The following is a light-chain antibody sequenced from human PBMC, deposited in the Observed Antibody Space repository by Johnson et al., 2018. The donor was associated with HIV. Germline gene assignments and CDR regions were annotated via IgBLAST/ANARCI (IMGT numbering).Light chain of an antibody. V-gene: IGLV1-51*02. CDR2: ENN. CDR1: SSNIGNNY. CDR3: GTWDSSLSARYV. J-gene: IGLJ1*01. Sequence: QSVLTQPPSVSAAPGQKVTISCSGSSSNIGNNYVSWYQQLPGTAPKLLIYENNKRPSGIPDRFSGSKSGTSATLGITGLQTGDEADDYCGTWDSSLSARYVFGTGTKVTVL.